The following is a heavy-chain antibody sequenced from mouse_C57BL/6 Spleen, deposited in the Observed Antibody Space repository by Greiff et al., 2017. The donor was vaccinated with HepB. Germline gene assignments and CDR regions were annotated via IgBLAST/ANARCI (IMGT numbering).Heavy chain of an antibody. CDR1: GYTFTSYW. Sequence: QVQLQQPGAELVRPGSSVKLSCKASGYTFTSYWMHWVKQRPIQGLEWIGNIDPSDSETHYNQKFKDKATLTVDKSSSTAYMQLSSLTSEDSAVYYCAREGVYYGSNYAMDYWGQGTSVTVSS. CDR2: IDPSDSET. J-gene: IGHJ4*01. D-gene: IGHD1-1*01. CDR3: AREGVYYGSNYAMDY. V-gene: IGHV1-52*01.